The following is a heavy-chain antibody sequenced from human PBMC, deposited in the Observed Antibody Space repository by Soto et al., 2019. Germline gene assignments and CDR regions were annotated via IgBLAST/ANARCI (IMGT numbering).Heavy chain of an antibody. D-gene: IGHD3-10*01. V-gene: IGHV4-59*01. CDR1: GGSISSYY. Sequence: QVQLQESGPGLVKPSKTLSLTCTVSGGSISSYYWSWIRQPPGKGLEWIGYIYYSGSTNYNPSLKSRVTISVDTPKNQFSLKLSSVTAADTAVYYCARGVLWFGGGEYYYGMDVWGQGTTVTVSS. J-gene: IGHJ6*02. CDR2: IYYSGST. CDR3: ARGVLWFGGGEYYYGMDV.